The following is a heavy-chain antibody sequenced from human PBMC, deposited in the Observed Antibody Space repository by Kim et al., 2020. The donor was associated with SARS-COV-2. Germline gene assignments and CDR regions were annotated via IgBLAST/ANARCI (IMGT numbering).Heavy chain of an antibody. V-gene: IGHV3-7*01. CDR3: ARGVNLF. CDR1: GFTFTNYW. Sequence: GGSLRLSCAASGFTFTNYWLNWVRQAPGKGLEWVANLNQDGSQKYYVDSVRGRFTISRDNARSSVHLQMNSLRAEDTAVYYCARGVNLFWGQGTLVTVSS. CDR2: LNQDGSQK. D-gene: IGHD3-10*01. J-gene: IGHJ4*02.